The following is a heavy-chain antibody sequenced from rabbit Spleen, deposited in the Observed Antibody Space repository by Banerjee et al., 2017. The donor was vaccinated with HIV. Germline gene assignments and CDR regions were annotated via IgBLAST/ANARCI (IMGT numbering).Heavy chain of an antibody. Sequence: QEQLVESGGGLVKPGAFLTLTCKASGFDFSSGYDMCWVRQAPGKGLEWIGCIFTGNLKTYYASWAKGRFTISKTSSTTVTLQMTSLTVADTATYFCARDAGSGGSYFALWGQGTLVTVS. CDR1: GFDFSSGYD. D-gene: IGHD8-1*01. CDR2: IFTGNLKT. J-gene: IGHJ3*01. V-gene: IGHV1S45*01. CDR3: ARDAGSGGSYFAL.